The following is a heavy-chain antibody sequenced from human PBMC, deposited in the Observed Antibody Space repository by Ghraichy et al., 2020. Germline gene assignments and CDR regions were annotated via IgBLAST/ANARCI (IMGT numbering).Heavy chain of an antibody. D-gene: IGHD5-18*01. J-gene: IGHJ4*02. CDR3: VRRNAAMANFDY. CDR2: FYHSGST. V-gene: IGHV4-61*01. CDR1: GGSVSSGSYY. Sequence: LSLTCTVSGGSVSSGSYYWSWIRQPPGKGLEWIGYFYHSGSTNYNPSLKSRVTISVDTSKNQFSLKLSSVTAADTAVYYCVRRNAAMANFDYWGQGTLVTVSS.